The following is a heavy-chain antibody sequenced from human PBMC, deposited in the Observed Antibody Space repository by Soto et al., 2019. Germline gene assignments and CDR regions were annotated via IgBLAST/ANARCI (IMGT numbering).Heavy chain of an antibody. CDR3: ARHDIVVVVAAGFDY. V-gene: IGHV4-39*01. CDR2: IYYSGRT. CDR1: GGSISSSSYY. J-gene: IGHJ4*02. Sequence: QLQLQESGPGLVKPSETLSLTCTVSGGSISSSSYYWGWIRQPPGKGLEWIGSIYYSGRTYYDPSLKIRVSIPVDTSKNQFSLKLSSVTAADTAVYYCARHDIVVVVAAGFDYWGQGTLVTVSS. D-gene: IGHD2-15*01.